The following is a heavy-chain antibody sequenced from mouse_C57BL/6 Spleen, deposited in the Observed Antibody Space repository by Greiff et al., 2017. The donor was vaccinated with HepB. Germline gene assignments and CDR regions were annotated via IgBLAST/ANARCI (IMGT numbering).Heavy chain of an antibody. J-gene: IGHJ1*03. CDR2: IYPGDGDT. Sequence: QVQLKQSGAELVKPGASVKISCKASGYAFSSYWMNWVKQRPGKGLEWIGQIYPGDGDTNYNGKFKGKATLTADKSSSTAYMQLSSLTSEDSAVYFCARPAYGYDGYFGVWGTGTTVTVSS. D-gene: IGHD2-2*01. CDR3: ARPAYGYDGYFGV. V-gene: IGHV1-80*01. CDR1: GYAFSSYW.